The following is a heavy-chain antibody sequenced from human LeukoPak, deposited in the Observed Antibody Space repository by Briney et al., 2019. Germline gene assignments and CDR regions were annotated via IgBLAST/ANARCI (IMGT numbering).Heavy chain of an antibody. D-gene: IGHD1-26*01. J-gene: IGHJ4*02. CDR3: AREPPGGLGYFDY. Sequence: PGGSLRLSCAASGFTFSSYAMSWVRQAPGKGLEWVSYISSSSSYTNYADSVKGRFTISRDNAKNSLYLQMNSLRAEDTAVYYCAREPPGGLGYFDYWGQGTLVTVSS. CDR2: ISSSSSYT. CDR1: GFTFSSYA. V-gene: IGHV3-11*05.